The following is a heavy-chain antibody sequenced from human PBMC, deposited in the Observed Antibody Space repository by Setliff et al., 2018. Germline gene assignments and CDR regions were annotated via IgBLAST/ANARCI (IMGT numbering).Heavy chain of an antibody. CDR1: EFTVNSNF. V-gene: IGHV3-66*04. CDR3: ARQTGLGGHNLKDDTFYGVDV. J-gene: IGHJ6*02. CDR2: IYIGGQT. Sequence: GGSLRLSCVGSEFTVNSNFMTWVRQAPGQGLEWLSVIYIGGQTFYVDSVKGRFSISRDDSKNSLFLHMKSVRPDDTAMYYCARQTGLGGHNLKDDTFYGVDVWGQGIMVTVSS. D-gene: IGHD1-1*01.